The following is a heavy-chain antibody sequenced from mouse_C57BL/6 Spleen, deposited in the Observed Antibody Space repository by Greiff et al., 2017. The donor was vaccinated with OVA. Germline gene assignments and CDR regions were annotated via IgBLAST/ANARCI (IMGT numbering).Heavy chain of an antibody. CDR1: GYTFTSYW. Sequence: QVQLQQPGAELVKPGASVKLSCKASGYTFTSYWMHWVKQRPGRGLEWIGRIDPNSGGTKYNEKFKSKATLTVDKPSSTGYMQLSSLTSDDSAVYYCAREGYYYGSSEEFAYWGQGTLVTVSA. CDR2: IDPNSGGT. CDR3: AREGYYYGSSEEFAY. V-gene: IGHV1-72*01. D-gene: IGHD1-1*01. J-gene: IGHJ3*01.